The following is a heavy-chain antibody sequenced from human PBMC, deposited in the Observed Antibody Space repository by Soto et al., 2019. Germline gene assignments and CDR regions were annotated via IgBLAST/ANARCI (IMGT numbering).Heavy chain of an antibody. D-gene: IGHD3-10*01. CDR2: TIPILSMS. Sequence: QVHLVQSGAELKKPGSSVRVSCKASGDTFSSYTINWVRQAPGLGLEWMGRTIPILSMSNYALKFQGRLTITADKSTSTAYMELSSLRSEDTAMYYCATSYGSGSQAFDYGGQGALVTVSS. J-gene: IGHJ4*02. V-gene: IGHV1-69*02. CDR3: ATSYGSGSQAFDY. CDR1: GDTFSSYT.